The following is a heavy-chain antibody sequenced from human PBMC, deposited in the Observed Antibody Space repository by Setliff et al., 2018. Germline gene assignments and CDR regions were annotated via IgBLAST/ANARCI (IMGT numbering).Heavy chain of an antibody. J-gene: IGHJ4*02. Sequence: GGSLRLSCAASGFTFSSYAMHWVRQAPGKGLEWVAVISYDGSNKYYADSVKGRFTISRDNSKNTLYLQMNSLRAEDTAVYYCAREGRPPAYYFDYWGQGTLVTVSS. CDR1: GFTFSSYA. CDR2: ISYDGSNK. CDR3: AREGRPPAYYFDY. V-gene: IGHV3-30*01.